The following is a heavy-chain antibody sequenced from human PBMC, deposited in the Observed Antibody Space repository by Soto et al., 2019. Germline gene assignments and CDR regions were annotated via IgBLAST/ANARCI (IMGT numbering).Heavy chain of an antibody. CDR1: GDSIGNGDYY. CDR2: VYYSGNT. CDR3: ARDRAGNWFDP. Sequence: QVQLQESGPGLVRPSQTLSLTCTVSGDSIGNGDYYWTWVRQPPGKGLEWIGYVYYSGNTYYNPSLKSRVTMSLDTSKNQCALRVNSVSAADTAVYYCARDRAGNWFDPWGQGPLVTVSS. V-gene: IGHV4-30-4*01. J-gene: IGHJ5*02.